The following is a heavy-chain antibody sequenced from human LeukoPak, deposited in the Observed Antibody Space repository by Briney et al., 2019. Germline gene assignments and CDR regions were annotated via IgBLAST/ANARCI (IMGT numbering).Heavy chain of an antibody. CDR2: LFHSGST. V-gene: IGHV4-59*01. CDR1: GASISSYY. Sequence: SETLSLTCSVSGASISSYYWSWIRQPPGKGLEWIGYLFHSGSTNYNPSLKSRVTISVDTSKNQFSLKLNSVTAADTAVYYCARAGASYSFDYWGQGNLVTVSS. CDR3: ARAGASYSFDY. J-gene: IGHJ4*02. D-gene: IGHD2-21*01.